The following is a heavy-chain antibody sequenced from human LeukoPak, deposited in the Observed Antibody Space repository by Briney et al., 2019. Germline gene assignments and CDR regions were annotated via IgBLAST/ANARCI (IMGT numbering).Heavy chain of an antibody. V-gene: IGHV1-46*01. CDR2: INPSGGST. J-gene: IGHJ6*03. D-gene: IGHD2-15*01. CDR3: ARGKGYCSGGSCYSGPYYYYYYYMDV. CDR1: GYTFTSYY. Sequence: AASVKVSCKASGYTFTSYYMHWVRQAPGQGLEWMGIINPSGGSTSYAQKFQGRVTMTRDTSTSTVYMELSSLGSEDTAVYYCARGKGYCSGGSCYSGPYYYYYYYMDVWGKGTTVTVSS.